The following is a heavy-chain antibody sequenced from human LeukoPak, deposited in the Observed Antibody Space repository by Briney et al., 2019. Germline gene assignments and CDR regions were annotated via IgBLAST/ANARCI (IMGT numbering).Heavy chain of an antibody. CDR3: ARQDGRALYYFDY. V-gene: IGHV5-51*01. CDR1: GYIFTYYW. Sequence: GESLKISCKGSGYIFTYYWIGWVRQTPGKGLEWMGIIYPADSDTRYSPSFQGQVTISADKSTSTAYLQWSSLKASDTAMYYCARQDGRALYYFDYWGQGTLVTVSS. CDR2: IYPADSDT. D-gene: IGHD5-24*01. J-gene: IGHJ4*02.